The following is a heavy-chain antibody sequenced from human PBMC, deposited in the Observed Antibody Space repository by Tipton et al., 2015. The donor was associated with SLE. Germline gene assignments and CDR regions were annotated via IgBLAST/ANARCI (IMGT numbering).Heavy chain of an antibody. J-gene: IGHJ4*02. D-gene: IGHD3-22*01. CDR3: AKGPLGYYDTSGYYDGDY. V-gene: IGHV3-23*01. CDR1: GFTFRSYT. Sequence: SLRLSCAASGFTFRSYTMNWVRQAPGKGLEWVSGISAYGDHTFYADSVKGRFTISRDNSKNTVYLQMHSLRAEDTAVYYCAKGPLGYYDTSGYYDGDYWGQGTLVTVSS. CDR2: ISAYGDHT.